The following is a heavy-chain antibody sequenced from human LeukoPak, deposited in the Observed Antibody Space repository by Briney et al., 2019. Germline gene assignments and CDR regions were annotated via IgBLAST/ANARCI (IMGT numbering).Heavy chain of an antibody. D-gene: IGHD3-10*01. CDR1: DYSISSGYY. CDR2: IYHSGST. Sequence: SETLSLTCTVSDYSISSGYYWGWIRQPPGKGLEWIGSIYHSGSTYYNPSLKSRVTISVDTSKNQFSLKLSSVTAADTAVYYCARPTMVRGVFDYWGQGTLVTVSS. CDR3: ARPTMVRGVFDY. J-gene: IGHJ4*02. V-gene: IGHV4-38-2*02.